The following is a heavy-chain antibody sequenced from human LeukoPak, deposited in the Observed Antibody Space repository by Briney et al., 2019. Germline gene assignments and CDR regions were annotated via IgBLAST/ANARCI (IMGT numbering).Heavy chain of an antibody. J-gene: IGHJ4*02. CDR2: ISWNSGTI. CDR1: GFTFDDYG. V-gene: IGHV3-9*03. CDR3: AKAQDYGGKNYFDY. Sequence: GGSLRLSCAASGFTFDDYGMSWVRQAPGKGLEWVSGISWNSGTIGYGDSVKGRFTISRDNAKSSLYLQMNSLRAEDMAVYYCAKAQDYGGKNYFDYWGQGTLVTVSS. D-gene: IGHD4-23*01.